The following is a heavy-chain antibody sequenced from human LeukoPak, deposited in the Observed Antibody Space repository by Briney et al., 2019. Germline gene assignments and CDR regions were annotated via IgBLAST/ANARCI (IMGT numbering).Heavy chain of an antibody. CDR3: ARDMGQLVREGFDY. Sequence: GGSLRLSCAASGFTFSSYTMNWVRQAPGKGLEWVSSISISSSYIYYVDSLKGRFTISRDNSKNTLYLQMNSLRAEDTAVYYCARDMGQLVREGFDYWGQGTLVTVSS. J-gene: IGHJ4*02. CDR1: GFTFSSYT. V-gene: IGHV3-21*01. CDR2: ISISSSYI. D-gene: IGHD6-6*01.